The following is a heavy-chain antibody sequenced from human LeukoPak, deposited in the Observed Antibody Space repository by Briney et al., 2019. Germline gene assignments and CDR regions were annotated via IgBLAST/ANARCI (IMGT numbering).Heavy chain of an antibody. CDR2: IYYSGST. CDR3: ARASVIHAAVDY. J-gene: IGHJ4*02. D-gene: IGHD6-13*01. Sequence: PSETLSLTCTVSGGSISSYYWSWIRQPPGKGLEWIGYIYYSGSTNYNPSLKSRVTISVDTSKNQFSLRLSSVTAADTAVYYCARASVIHAAVDYWGQGTLVTVSS. CDR1: GGSISSYY. V-gene: IGHV4-59*01.